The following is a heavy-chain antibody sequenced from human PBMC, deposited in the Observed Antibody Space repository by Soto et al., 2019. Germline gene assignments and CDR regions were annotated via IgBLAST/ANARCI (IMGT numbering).Heavy chain of an antibody. V-gene: IGHV4-30-4*01. J-gene: IGHJ4*02. CDR1: GGSISSGDYY. Sequence: QVQLQESGPGLVKPSQTLSLTCTVSGGSISSGDYYWSWIRQPPGKGLEWIGYIYYSGSTYYNPSLKSRVTISVDTSKNQFSLKLSSVTAADTAVYYCARLSRGWLGGYYFDYWGQGTLVTVSS. CDR2: IYYSGST. D-gene: IGHD3-10*01. CDR3: ARLSRGWLGGYYFDY.